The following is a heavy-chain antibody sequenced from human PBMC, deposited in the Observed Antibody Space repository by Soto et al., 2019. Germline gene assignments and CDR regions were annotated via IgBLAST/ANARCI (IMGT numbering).Heavy chain of an antibody. CDR3: ARAGYSGYDWAFDY. CDR1: GGTFSSYA. CDR2: LIPIFGTA. D-gene: IGHD5-12*01. J-gene: IGHJ4*02. V-gene: IGHV1-69*01. Sequence: QVQLVQSGAEVKKPGSSVKVSCKASGGTFSSYAISWVRQAPGQGLEWMGGLIPIFGTANYAQQFQGRVTITADDSTSTDYMELSSLRSEDTAVYYCARAGYSGYDWAFDYWGQGTLVTVSS.